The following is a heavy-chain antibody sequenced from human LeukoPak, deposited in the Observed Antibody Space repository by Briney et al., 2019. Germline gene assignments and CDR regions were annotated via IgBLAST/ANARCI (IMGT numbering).Heavy chain of an antibody. V-gene: IGHV1-24*01. D-gene: IGHD3-10*01. Sequence: ASVKVSCKVSGYTLTELSMHWVRQAPGKGREGMGGFDPEDGETIYAQKFQGRVTMPEDTSKDTAYMELSSLRSEDTAVYYCAKDLGGSGSYSPFIFDYWGQGSLVTVSS. J-gene: IGHJ4*02. CDR3: AKDLGGSGSYSPFIFDY. CDR1: GYTLTELS. CDR2: FDPEDGET.